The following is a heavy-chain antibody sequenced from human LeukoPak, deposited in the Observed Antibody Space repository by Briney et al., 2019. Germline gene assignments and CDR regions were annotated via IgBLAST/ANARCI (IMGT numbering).Heavy chain of an antibody. J-gene: IGHJ3*02. CDR3: ARDKGSYSADAFDI. V-gene: IGHV3-30-3*01. CDR1: GFTFSSYA. Sequence: PGGSLRLSCAASGFTFSSYAMHWVRQAPGKGLEWVAVISYDGSNKYYADSVKGRFTISRDNSKNTLYLQMNSLRAEDTAVYYCARDKGSYSADAFDIWGQGTMVTVSS. D-gene: IGHD1-26*01. CDR2: ISYDGSNK.